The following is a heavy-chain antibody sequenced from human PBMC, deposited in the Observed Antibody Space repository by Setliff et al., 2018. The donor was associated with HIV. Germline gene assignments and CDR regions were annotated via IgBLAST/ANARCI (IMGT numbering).Heavy chain of an antibody. V-gene: IGHV3-30*04. J-gene: IGHJ4*02. CDR2: ISYDGSSA. Sequence: GGSLRLSCAASGFTFSSYAIHWVRQAPGKGLEWVALISYDGSSATYADSVQGRFTISSDNAKNTLYLQMNSLRAEDTAVYYCARVNSGGYNYKSFFDYWGQGTLVTVSS. CDR1: GFTFSSYA. D-gene: IGHD5-12*01. CDR3: ARVNSGGYNYKSFFDY.